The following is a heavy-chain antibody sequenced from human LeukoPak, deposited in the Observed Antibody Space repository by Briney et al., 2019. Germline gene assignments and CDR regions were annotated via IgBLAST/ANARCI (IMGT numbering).Heavy chain of an antibody. V-gene: IGHV5-10-1*01. CDR3: ARHDCSGGSCPLAY. J-gene: IGHJ4*02. D-gene: IGHD2-15*01. CDR1: GYTVTSYW. CDR2: IVTGNSHS. Sequence: ESLKSSCNASGYTVTSYWITWVRQMPGKGLEWMGWIVTGNSHSSYCPSLPGHVTISADKSINTAYLQWSSLKASDTAMYYCARHDCSGGSCPLAYWGQGTLVTVPS.